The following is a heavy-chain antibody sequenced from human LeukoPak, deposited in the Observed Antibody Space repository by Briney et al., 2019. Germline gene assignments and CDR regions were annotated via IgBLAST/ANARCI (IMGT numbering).Heavy chain of an antibody. CDR1: GYTFSSYA. J-gene: IGHJ4*02. CDR2: ISGSGGST. D-gene: IGHD2-2*02. Sequence: GGSLRLSCAASGYTFSSYAMSWVRQAPGKGLEWVSAISGSGGSTYYADSVKGRFTISRDNSKNTLYLQMNSLRAEDTAVYCCAKYREPAVIPYYFDYWGQGTLVTVSS. V-gene: IGHV3-23*01. CDR3: AKYREPAVIPYYFDY.